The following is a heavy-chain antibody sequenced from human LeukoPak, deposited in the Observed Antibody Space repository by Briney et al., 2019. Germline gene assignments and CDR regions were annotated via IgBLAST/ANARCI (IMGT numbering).Heavy chain of an antibody. CDR1: GGSFSGYY. V-gene: IGHV4-34*01. J-gene: IGHJ2*01. D-gene: IGHD5-18*01. CDR3: ARRRSYGYHWYFDL. Sequence: SETLSLTCAVYGGSFSGYYWSWIRQPPGKGLEWIGSIYYSGSTYYNPSLKSRVTISVDTSKNQFSLKLSSVTAADTAVYYCARRRSYGYHWYFDLWGRGTLVTVSS. CDR2: IYYSGST.